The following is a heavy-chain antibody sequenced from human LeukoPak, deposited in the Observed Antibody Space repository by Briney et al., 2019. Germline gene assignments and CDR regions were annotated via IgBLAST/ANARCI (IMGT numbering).Heavy chain of an antibody. CDR1: GFTFSSYG. Sequence: PGGSLRLSCAASGFTFSSYGMTWVRQAPGKGLEWVSVISGGGDSTHYADSVKGRFIISRDNSKNTLYLQMNSLRAEDTAVYYCAKTPGDCTGGTCYSFDYWGQGSLVTVSS. J-gene: IGHJ4*02. D-gene: IGHD2-15*01. CDR3: AKTPGDCTGGTCYSFDY. V-gene: IGHV3-23*01. CDR2: ISGGGDST.